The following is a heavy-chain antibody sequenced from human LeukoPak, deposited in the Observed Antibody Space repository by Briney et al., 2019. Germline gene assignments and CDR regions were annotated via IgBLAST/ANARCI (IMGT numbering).Heavy chain of an antibody. CDR1: GGSLSSHY. CDR2: IHCSGST. V-gene: IGHV4-59*11. CDR3: ARLAYYDRSGYYGFDY. D-gene: IGHD3-22*01. J-gene: IGHJ4*02. Sequence: SETLSLTCTVSGGSLSSHYWSWIRQPPGKGLEWIGCIHCSGSTNYNPSLKSRVTISVDTSKNQFSLKLSSVTAADTAVYYCARLAYYDRSGYYGFDYWGQGTLVTVSS.